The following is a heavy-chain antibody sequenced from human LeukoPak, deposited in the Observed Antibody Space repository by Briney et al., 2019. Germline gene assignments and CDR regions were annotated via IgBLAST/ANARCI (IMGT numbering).Heavy chain of an antibody. CDR3: ARRVVVTATNFDY. V-gene: IGHV4-34*01. D-gene: IGHD2-21*02. Sequence: PSETLSLTCAVYGGSFSGYYWSWIRQPPGKGLEWIGEINHSGSTHYNPSLKSRLTISVATSKNQFSLKLSSVTAADTAVYYCARRVVVTATNFDYWGQGTLVTVSS. CDR1: GGSFSGYY. CDR2: INHSGST. J-gene: IGHJ4*02.